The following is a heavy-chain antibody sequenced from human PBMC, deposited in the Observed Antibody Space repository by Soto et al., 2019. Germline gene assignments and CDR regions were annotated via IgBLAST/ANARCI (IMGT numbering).Heavy chain of an antibody. J-gene: IGHJ4*02. CDR3: AKMTGPPH. CDR2: ISGSGDRT. V-gene: IGHV3-23*01. Sequence: EVQLLESGGGLVQPGGSLRLSCAASGFTFSSYAMSWVRQAPGKGLEWVSAISGSGDRTYYADSVKGRFTISRDNSRNTLYMQMNSLRGEDTAVYFCAKMTGPPHWGQGTLVTVSP. D-gene: IGHD3-9*01. CDR1: GFTFSSYA.